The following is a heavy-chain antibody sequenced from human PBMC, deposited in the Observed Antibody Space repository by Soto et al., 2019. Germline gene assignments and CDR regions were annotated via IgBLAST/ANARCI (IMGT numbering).Heavy chain of an antibody. D-gene: IGHD3-22*01. CDR2: ISSSSGTI. CDR1: GFTFSTYT. Sequence: PGGSLRLSCAASGFTFSTYTMNWARQAPGKGLEWVSYISSSSGTIYYADSVKGRFTISRDNAKNSLYLQMNSLRVEDTAVYYCAGDDSSGYYLEAFDFWGQGTLVTVSS. J-gene: IGHJ4*02. CDR3: AGDDSSGYYLEAFDF. V-gene: IGHV3-48*01.